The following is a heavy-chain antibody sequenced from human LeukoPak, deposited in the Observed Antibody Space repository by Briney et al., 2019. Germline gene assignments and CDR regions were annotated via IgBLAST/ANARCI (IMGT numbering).Heavy chain of an antibody. V-gene: IGHV1-69*04. J-gene: IGHJ4*02. CDR1: GGTFSSYA. CDR3: ARAKSITMVRGVITTPFDY. D-gene: IGHD3-10*01. Sequence: GASVKVSCKASGGTFSSYAISWVRQAPGQGLKWMGRIIPILGIANYAQKFQGRVTITADKSTSTAYMELSSLRSEDTAVYYCARAKSITMVRGVITTPFDYWGQGTLVTVSS. CDR2: IIPILGIA.